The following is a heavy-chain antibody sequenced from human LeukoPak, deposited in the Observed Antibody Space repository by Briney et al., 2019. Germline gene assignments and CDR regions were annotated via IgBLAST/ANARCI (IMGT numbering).Heavy chain of an antibody. CDR3: ARHGGSYSLDY. J-gene: IGHJ4*02. V-gene: IGHV4-59*08. CDR1: GRSISSYY. D-gene: IGHD1-26*01. CDR2: LHYSGST. Sequence: PSETLSLTCTVSGRSISSYYWSWIRQTPGKGLEWIGYLHYSGSTYNPSLKSRVTISVDTSKNQFSLKLSSVTAADTAVYYCARHGGSYSLDYWGQGTLVTVSS.